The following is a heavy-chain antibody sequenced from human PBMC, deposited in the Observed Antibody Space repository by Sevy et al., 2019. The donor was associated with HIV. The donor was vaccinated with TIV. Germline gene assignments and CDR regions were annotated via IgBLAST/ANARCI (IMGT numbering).Heavy chain of an antibody. Sequence: SETLSLTCTVSGGSISSYYWSWIRQPAGKGLEWIGRIYTSGSTNYNPSLKSRVTMSVDTSKNQFSLKLSSVTAADTGVYYCARGDPYYYDSSGYYPFDYWGQGTLVTVSS. CDR1: GGSISSYY. D-gene: IGHD3-22*01. V-gene: IGHV4-4*07. J-gene: IGHJ4*02. CDR3: ARGDPYYYDSSGYYPFDY. CDR2: IYTSGST.